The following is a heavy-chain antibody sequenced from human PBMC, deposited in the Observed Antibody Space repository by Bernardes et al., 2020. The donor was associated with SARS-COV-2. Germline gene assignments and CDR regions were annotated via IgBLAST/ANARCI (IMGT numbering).Heavy chain of an antibody. CDR3: ARALVVTGAFGLVYYRYPMDV. CDR1: GYTFSDYD. D-gene: IGHD2-15*01. V-gene: IGHV1-18*01. Sequence: ASVKVSCKTSGYTFSDYDITWVRQAPGQGLEWMGWISTKNGDTDYAENFQGRVNLTTDTSTSTDHLELRSLTSDDKAVYYCARALVVTGAFGLVYYRYPMDVLLQGTTVTFSS. CDR2: ISTKNGDT. J-gene: IGHJ6*01.